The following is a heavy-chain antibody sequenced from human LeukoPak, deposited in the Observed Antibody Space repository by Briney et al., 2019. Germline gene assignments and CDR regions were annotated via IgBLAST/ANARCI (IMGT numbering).Heavy chain of an antibody. J-gene: IGHJ5*02. D-gene: IGHD1-26*01. V-gene: IGHV1-2*02. CDR1: VYTFTGYY. Sequence: ASVKVSCKASVYTFTGYYMHWVRQAPGQGLEWMGWINPNSGGTNYAQKFQGRVTMTRDTSISTAYMELSRLRSDDTAVYYCARDRSGSYGDWFDPWGQGTLVTVSS. CDR2: INPNSGGT. CDR3: ARDRSGSYGDWFDP.